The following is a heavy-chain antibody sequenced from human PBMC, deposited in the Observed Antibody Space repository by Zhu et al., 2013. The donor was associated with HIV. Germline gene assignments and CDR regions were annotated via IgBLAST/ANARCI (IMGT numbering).Heavy chain of an antibody. J-gene: IGHJ6*03. V-gene: IGHV1-8*03. CDR3: ARGGDYYDSSGYYDYYYMDV. CDR1: GYTFTSYD. Sequence: QVQLVQSGAEVKKPGASVKVSCKASGYTFTSYDINWVRQATGQGLEWMGWMNPNSGNTGYAQKFQGRVTITRNTSISTAYMELSSLRSEDTAVYYCARGGDYYDSSGYYDYYYMDVWGKGTTVTGLL. CDR2: MNPNSGNT. D-gene: IGHD3-22*01.